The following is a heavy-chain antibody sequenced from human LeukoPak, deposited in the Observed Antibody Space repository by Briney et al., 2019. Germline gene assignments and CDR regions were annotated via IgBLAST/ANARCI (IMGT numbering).Heavy chain of an antibody. J-gene: IGHJ4*02. D-gene: IGHD3-22*01. CDR2: ISSSGSTI. V-gene: IGHV3-48*03. Sequence: GGSLRLSCAASGFTFSSYAMSWVRQAPGKGLEWVSYISSSGSTIYYADSVKGRFTISRDNAKNSLYLQMNSLRAEDTAVYYCASYPPYYYDSSGSSYFDYWGQGTLVTVSS. CDR1: GFTFSSYA. CDR3: ASYPPYYYDSSGSSYFDY.